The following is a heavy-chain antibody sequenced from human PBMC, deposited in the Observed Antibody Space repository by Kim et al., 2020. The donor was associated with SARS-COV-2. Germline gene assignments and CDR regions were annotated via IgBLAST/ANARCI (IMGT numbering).Heavy chain of an antibody. CDR1: GFTFSTYW. CDR3: TRGRGVDLGS. V-gene: IGHV3-7*03. D-gene: IGHD3-16*01. Sequence: GGSLRLSCAASGFTFSTYWMGWVRQAPGKGLEWVSNIKQDGREKYYVDSVKGRFTISRDNAENSLFLQMNTLRAEDTTVYYCTRGRGVDLGSWGQGDLLT. J-gene: IGHJ4*02. CDR2: IKQDGREK.